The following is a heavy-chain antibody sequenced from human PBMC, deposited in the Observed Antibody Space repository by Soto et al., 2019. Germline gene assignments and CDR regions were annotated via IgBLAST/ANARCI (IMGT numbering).Heavy chain of an antibody. J-gene: IGHJ4*02. CDR1: GFTFSTYA. V-gene: IGHV3-23*01. Sequence: PGGSLRLSCAASGFTFSTYAMSWVRQAPGKGLEWASAISTSVGSTYYTDSVKGRFTISRDNSKNTLYLQMNSLRAEDTAVYYYAKGGQSYDYWGQGTLVTVSS. CDR3: AKGGQSYDY. D-gene: IGHD3-10*01. CDR2: ISTSVGST.